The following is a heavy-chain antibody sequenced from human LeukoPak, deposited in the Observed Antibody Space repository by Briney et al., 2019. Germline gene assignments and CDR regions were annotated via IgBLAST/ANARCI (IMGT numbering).Heavy chain of an antibody. J-gene: IGHJ4*02. V-gene: IGHV3-7*03. CDR3: AKDQGLMVRGVLYY. Sequence: GGSLRLSCVVSEFNFGNYWMSWVRQTPGKGLEWVANIKQDGSDRYYVDSVKGRFIISRDNAKNSLYLQMNSLRAEDTAVYYCAKDQGLMVRGVLYYWGQGTLVTVSS. CDR1: EFNFGNYW. D-gene: IGHD3-10*01. CDR2: IKQDGSDR.